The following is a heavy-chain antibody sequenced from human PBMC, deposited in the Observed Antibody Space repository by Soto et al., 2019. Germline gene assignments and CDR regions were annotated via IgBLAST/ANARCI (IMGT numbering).Heavy chain of an antibody. V-gene: IGHV3-21*01. D-gene: IGHD3-10*01. J-gene: IGHJ4*02. CDR2: ISSSSSYI. Sequence: EVQLVESGGGLVKPGGSLRLSCAASGFTFGSYSMNWVRQAPGKGLEWVSSISSSSSYIYYADSVKGRFTISRDNAKNSLYLQMNSLRAEDTAVYYCARMVREHFDYWGQGTLVTVSS. CDR1: GFTFGSYS. CDR3: ARMVREHFDY.